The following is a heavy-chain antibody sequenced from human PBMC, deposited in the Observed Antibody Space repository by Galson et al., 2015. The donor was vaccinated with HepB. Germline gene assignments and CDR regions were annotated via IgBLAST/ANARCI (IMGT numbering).Heavy chain of an antibody. D-gene: IGHD6-13*01. Sequence: SLRLSCAASGFTFSSYAMSWVRQAPGKGLEWVSAISGSGGSTYYADSVKGRFTISRDNSKNTLYLQMNSLRAEDTAVYYCAKVPGDIAAAGEIDYFDYWGQGTLVTVSS. J-gene: IGHJ4*02. V-gene: IGHV3-23*01. CDR2: ISGSGGST. CDR1: GFTFSSYA. CDR3: AKVPGDIAAAGEIDYFDY.